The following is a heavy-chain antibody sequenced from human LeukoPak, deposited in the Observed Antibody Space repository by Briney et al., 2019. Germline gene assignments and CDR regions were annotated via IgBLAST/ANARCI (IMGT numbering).Heavy chain of an antibody. Sequence: SQTLSLTCGISGDSVSSNDAAWSWIRQSPSRGLEWLGRTFYRSKWYYDYAPSVRSRITINPDTSKSQFSLLLDSVTPEDTAVYYCAREVAIVRGVRNWFDSWGPGILVTVSS. J-gene: IGHJ5*01. D-gene: IGHD3-10*01. V-gene: IGHV6-1*01. CDR3: AREVAIVRGVRNWFDS. CDR2: TFYRSKWYY. CDR1: GDSVSSNDAA.